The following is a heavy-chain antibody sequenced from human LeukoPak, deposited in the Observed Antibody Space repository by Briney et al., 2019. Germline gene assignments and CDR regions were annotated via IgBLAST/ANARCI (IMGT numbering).Heavy chain of an antibody. V-gene: IGHV4-34*01. Sequence: PSETLSLTCAVYGGSFSGYYWSWIRQPPGKGLEWIGEINHSGSTNYNPSLKSRVTISVDTSKNQFSLKLGSVTAADTAVYYCARVYSNYIDYWGQGTLVTVSS. CDR1: GGSFSGYY. CDR3: ARVYSNYIDY. CDR2: INHSGST. J-gene: IGHJ4*02. D-gene: IGHD4-4*01.